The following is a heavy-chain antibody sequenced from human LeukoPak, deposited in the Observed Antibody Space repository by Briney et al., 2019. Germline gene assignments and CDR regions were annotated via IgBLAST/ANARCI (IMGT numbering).Heavy chain of an antibody. CDR1: GFTFDDYG. J-gene: IGHJ6*03. CDR3: ARDPYSGAYGDSYYYYMDL. D-gene: IGHD1-26*01. CDR2: INWNGGMT. Sequence: PGGSLRLSCAASGFTFDDYGMSWVRQAPGKGLEWVSGINWNGGMTNYADSVRGRFTISRDNAKNSLYLQMNSLRAEDTAVYYCARDPYSGAYGDSYYYYMDLWGQGTTVTISS. V-gene: IGHV3-20*04.